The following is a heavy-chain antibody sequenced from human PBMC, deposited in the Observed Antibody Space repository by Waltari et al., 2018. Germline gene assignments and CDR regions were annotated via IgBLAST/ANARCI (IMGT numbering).Heavy chain of an antibody. J-gene: IGHJ4*02. D-gene: IGHD3-9*01. V-gene: IGHV1-2*02. CDR2: INTKTGGT. Sequence: QVQLVQSGAEMKNPGASVKVSCKTSGYTFTDYYVHWVRQAPGQGFEWMGWINTKTGGTNYARKFRDRVAVTRDTSITTVYMELRGLTSDDTAVYYCARDPLYGLTQVPPGDCGQGTLVTVSS. CDR1: GYTFTDYY. CDR3: ARDPLYGLTQVPPGD.